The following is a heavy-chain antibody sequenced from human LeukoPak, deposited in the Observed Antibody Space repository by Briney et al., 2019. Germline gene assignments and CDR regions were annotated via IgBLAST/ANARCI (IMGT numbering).Heavy chain of an antibody. CDR3: AKGVMTMVVTYFDH. CDR1: GFNFITRA. J-gene: IGHJ4*01. D-gene: IGHD4-23*01. Sequence: AGGSLRLSCAASGFNFITRAMTWVRQTPGKGLEWVASISGSAITTHYAESVKGRFTISRDNSKNTLFLQMNNLRADDTAVYYCAKGVMTMVVTYFDHWGHGTLVAVSS. CDR2: ISGSAITT. V-gene: IGHV3-23*01.